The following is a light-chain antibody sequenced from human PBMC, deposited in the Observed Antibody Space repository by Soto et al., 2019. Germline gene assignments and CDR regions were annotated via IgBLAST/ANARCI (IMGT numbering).Light chain of an antibody. CDR1: QSVSHTY. CDR3: QQYGSSPLT. J-gene: IGKJ4*01. Sequence: EIVLTQSPGTLSLSPGERATLSCRASQSVSHTYLAWYQQKPGQAPRLLIAGASSRATGISDRFSGSGSGTDFTLTISRLEPEDFAVYYCQQYGSSPLTFGGGTKVEIK. CDR2: GAS. V-gene: IGKV3-20*01.